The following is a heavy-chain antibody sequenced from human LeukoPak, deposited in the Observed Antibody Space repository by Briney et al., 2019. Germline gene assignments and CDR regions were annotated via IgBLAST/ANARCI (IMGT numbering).Heavy chain of an antibody. CDR2: ISAYNGNA. J-gene: IGHJ4*02. CDR1: GYTFSGFG. D-gene: IGHD2-15*01. CDR3: ARVGGYCSGESCFDY. Sequence: GASVKVSCTASGYTFSGFGISWVRQAPGQGLGRMGWISAYNGNADSAQKLQGRVTMTTDTSTSTAYMELRSLRSDDTAVYFCARVGGYCSGESCFDYWGQGTLVSDCS. V-gene: IGHV1-18*01.